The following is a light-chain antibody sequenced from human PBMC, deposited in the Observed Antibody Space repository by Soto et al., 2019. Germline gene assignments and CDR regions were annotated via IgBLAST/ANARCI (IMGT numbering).Light chain of an antibody. V-gene: IGKV2-28*01. J-gene: IGKJ1*01. CDR2: LGS. CDR1: QSLLHSNGYNY. Sequence: DIVMTQSPLSLPVTPGEPASISCRSSQSLLHSNGYNYLDWYLQKPGQSPQLLIYLGSSRASGVPDRFSGSVSGTVFTLTISRVEAVDVGVYYCMQPLQSPRTFGQGTKVEIK. CDR3: MQPLQSPRT.